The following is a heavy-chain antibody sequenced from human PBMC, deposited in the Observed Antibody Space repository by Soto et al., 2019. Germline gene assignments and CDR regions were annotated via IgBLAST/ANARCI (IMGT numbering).Heavy chain of an antibody. CDR3: ARDGASSSRGRAFDI. Sequence: ASVKVSCKASGYTFTRYGVSWVRQAPGQGLEWMGWISGDNGDKNSAQSLQGRVTMTRDPSTSTVYMELRGLRSDDTAVYYCARDGASSSRGRAFDIWGQGTMVTVSS. CDR2: ISGDNGDK. J-gene: IGHJ3*02. V-gene: IGHV1-18*01. D-gene: IGHD2-2*01. CDR1: GYTFTRYG.